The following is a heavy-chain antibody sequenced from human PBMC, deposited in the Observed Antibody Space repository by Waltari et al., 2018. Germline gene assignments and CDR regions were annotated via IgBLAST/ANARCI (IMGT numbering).Heavy chain of an antibody. V-gene: IGHV1-2*02. CDR3: AREDIVATKVFDD. Sequence: QVQLVQSGAEGKKPGASVKVSCKTSGYTFPAYYMHWVRQAPGQGLEWLVWINCNTGDRDYAQKFRGRVTMTREMSLTTVYMEMNRLTSDDTAVYYCAREDIVATKVFDDWGHGTLVTVSS. D-gene: IGHD5-12*01. CDR2: INCNTGDR. J-gene: IGHJ4*01. CDR1: GYTFPAYY.